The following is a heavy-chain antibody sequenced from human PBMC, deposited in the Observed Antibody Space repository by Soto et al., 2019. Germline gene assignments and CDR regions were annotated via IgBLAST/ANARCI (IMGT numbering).Heavy chain of an antibody. CDR2: INHSGST. CDR1: GGSFSGYY. Sequence: QVQLRQWGAGLLKPSETLSLTCAVYGGSFSGYYWSWIRQPPGKGLEWIGEINHSGSTNYNPSLKSRVPISIDTSKNQFSLKLTSVTAADTAVYYCARGGSSSWFAFDIWGQRRMVTASS. CDR3: ARGGSSSWFAFDI. J-gene: IGHJ3*02. V-gene: IGHV4-34*01. D-gene: IGHD6-13*01.